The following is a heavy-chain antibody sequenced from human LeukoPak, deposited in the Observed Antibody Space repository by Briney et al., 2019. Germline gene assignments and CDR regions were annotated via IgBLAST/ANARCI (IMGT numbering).Heavy chain of an antibody. CDR2: IYYSGST. J-gene: IGHJ4*02. D-gene: IGHD5-18*01. CDR3: AGLDTAMVTGLDY. Sequence: SETLSLTCTVSGGSISSYYWSWIRQPPGKGLEWIGYIYYSGSTNYNPSLKSRVTISVDTSKNQFSLKLSSVTAADTAVYYCAGLDTAMVTGLDYWGQGTLVTVSS. V-gene: IGHV4-59*01. CDR1: GGSISSYY.